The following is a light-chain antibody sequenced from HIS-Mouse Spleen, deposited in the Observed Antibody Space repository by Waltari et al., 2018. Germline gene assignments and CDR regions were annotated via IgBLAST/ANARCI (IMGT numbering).Light chain of an antibody. CDR3: QQYYSTPT. V-gene: IGKV4-1*01. CDR1: QSVLYSSNNKNY. CDR2: CAS. J-gene: IGKJ4*01. Sequence: DIVMTQSPDSLAVSLGERATINCKSSQSVLYSSNNKNYLAWYQQKPGQPPKLLIYCASTRESGVPDRFSGSGSGTDFTLTISSLQAEDVAVYYCQQYYSTPTFGGGTKVEIK.